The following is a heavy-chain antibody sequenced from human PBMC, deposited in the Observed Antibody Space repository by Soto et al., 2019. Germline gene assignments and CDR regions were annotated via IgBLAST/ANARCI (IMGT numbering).Heavy chain of an antibody. Sequence: PXGSLRLSCAASGVIFSSHNMNWVRQAPGKGLEWVSSITGSSSYIFYADSVKGRFTISRDNAKNTVYLQMNSLRAEDTGVYYCARLVASETGYGMDVWGQGTTVTVSS. CDR3: ARLVASETGYGMDV. CDR1: GVIFSSHN. V-gene: IGHV3-21*06. J-gene: IGHJ6*02. CDR2: ITGSSSYI. D-gene: IGHD3-9*01.